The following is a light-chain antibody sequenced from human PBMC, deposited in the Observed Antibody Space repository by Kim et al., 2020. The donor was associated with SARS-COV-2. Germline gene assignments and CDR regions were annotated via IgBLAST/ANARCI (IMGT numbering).Light chain of an antibody. CDR3: QQYNDWPLT. CDR2: GAS. Sequence: VSPRERATLTCRASQSVSSKLAWYQQKPGQTPRLLIYGASTRATGIPARFSGSVSGTEFTLTISSLQSEDFAVYYCQQYNDWPLTFGGGTKVDIK. CDR1: QSVSSK. J-gene: IGKJ4*01. V-gene: IGKV3-15*01.